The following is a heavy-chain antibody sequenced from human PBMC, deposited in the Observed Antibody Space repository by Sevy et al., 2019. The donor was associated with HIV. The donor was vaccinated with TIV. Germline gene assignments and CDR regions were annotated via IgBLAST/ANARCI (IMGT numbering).Heavy chain of an antibody. J-gene: IGHJ6*02. Sequence: ASVKVSCKASGYTFTSYDINWVRQATGQGLEWMGWMNPNSGNTGYAQKFQGRVTMTRNTSISTAYMELSSLRSEDTAVYYCARGGILGVARYYYYGMDVWGQGTTVTVSS. CDR2: MNPNSGNT. CDR1: GYTFTSYD. V-gene: IGHV1-8*01. CDR3: ARGGILGVARYYYYGMDV. D-gene: IGHD3-3*01.